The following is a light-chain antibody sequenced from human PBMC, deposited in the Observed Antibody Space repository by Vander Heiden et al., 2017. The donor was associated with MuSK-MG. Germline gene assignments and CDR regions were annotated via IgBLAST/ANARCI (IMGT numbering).Light chain of an antibody. V-gene: IGKV2-28*01. CDR2: LGL. Sequence: IVMTHTLLFLTVSTGNPAHFPCMSSQSRLHSNGYKYWDWDQQKPGQSPQLLIYLGLKRGFGVSDRFSGSGTGTDFTLKSSRVEAEDVGAYYHSQKSTYTFGQGTKLEIK. CDR1: QSRLHSNGYKY. J-gene: IGKJ2*01. CDR3: SQKSTYT.